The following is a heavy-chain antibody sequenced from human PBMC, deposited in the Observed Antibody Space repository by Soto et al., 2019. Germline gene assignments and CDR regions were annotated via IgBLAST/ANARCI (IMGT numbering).Heavy chain of an antibody. Sequence: EVQLAESGGGMVQPGGSLRLSCVASGFTFSSYDMHWVRQAPGKGLEYVSSISSNGGTTYYGNSVKGRFTIPRDNSKNKLYLQMGSLRAEDMAVYYCVRRVSGNYDYWGQGTLVTVSS. CDR3: VRRVSGNYDY. V-gene: IGHV3-64*01. CDR1: GFTFSSYD. CDR2: ISSNGGTT. J-gene: IGHJ4*02. D-gene: IGHD1-7*01.